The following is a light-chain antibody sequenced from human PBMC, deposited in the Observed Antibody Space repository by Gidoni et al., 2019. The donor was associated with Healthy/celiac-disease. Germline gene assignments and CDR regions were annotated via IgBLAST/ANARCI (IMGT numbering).Light chain of an antibody. V-gene: IGKV3-20*01. J-gene: IGKJ2*01. Sequence: IVLAESPSTLSFSPGERAHLSCRASQSVSSSYLAWYQQKPGQAPRLLIYGASSRATGIPDRFSGSGSGTDFTLTISRLEPEDFAVYYCQQYGSSPLYTFGQGTKLEIK. CDR1: QSVSSSY. CDR3: QQYGSSPLYT. CDR2: GAS.